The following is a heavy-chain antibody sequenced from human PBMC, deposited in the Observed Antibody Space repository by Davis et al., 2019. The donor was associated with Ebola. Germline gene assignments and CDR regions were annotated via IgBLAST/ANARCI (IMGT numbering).Heavy chain of an antibody. CDR3: ARFSRGELENY. CDR2: IRQDGSEK. V-gene: IGHV3-7*01. D-gene: IGHD3-10*01. CDR1: GFGVNDAW. J-gene: IGHJ4*02. Sequence: GESLKISCVASGFGVNDAWMTSVRQAPGKGLEWVANIRQDGSEKQHVDSVKGRFTISRDNAKNSLYLQMNSLRVEDTGVYYCARFSRGELENYWGQGTLVTVSS.